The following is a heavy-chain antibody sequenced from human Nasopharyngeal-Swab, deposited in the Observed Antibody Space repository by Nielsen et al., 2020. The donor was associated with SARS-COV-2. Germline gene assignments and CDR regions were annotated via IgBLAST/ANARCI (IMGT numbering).Heavy chain of an antibody. CDR1: GFTFSSYS. V-gene: IGHV3-48*04. CDR2: ISSSSSTI. D-gene: IGHD4-11*01. Sequence: GESLKISCAASGFTFSSYSMNWVRQAPGKGLEWVSYISSSSSTIYYADSVKGRFTISRDNAKNSLYLQMNSLRAEDTAVYYCARVSLAYSPSWPYYYYYMDVWGKGTTVTVSS. CDR3: ARVSLAYSPSWPYYYYYMDV. J-gene: IGHJ6*03.